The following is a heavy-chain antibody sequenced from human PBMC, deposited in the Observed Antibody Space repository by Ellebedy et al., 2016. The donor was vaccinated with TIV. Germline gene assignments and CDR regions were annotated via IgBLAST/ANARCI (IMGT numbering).Heavy chain of an antibody. V-gene: IGHV3-30*04. CDR2: ISYDGSNK. CDR3: AKARLQVIGGDY. CDR1: GFTFSSYA. D-gene: IGHD6-25*01. J-gene: IGHJ4*02. Sequence: GGSLRLXXAASGFTFSSYAMHWVRQAPGKGLEWVAVISYDGSNKYYADSVKGRFTISRDNSKNTLYLQMNSLRAEDTAVYYCAKARLQVIGGDYWGQGTLVTVSS.